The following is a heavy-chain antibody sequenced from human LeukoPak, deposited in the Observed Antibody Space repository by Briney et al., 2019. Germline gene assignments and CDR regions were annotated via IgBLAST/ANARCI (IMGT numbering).Heavy chain of an antibody. V-gene: IGHV3-7*01. J-gene: IGHJ5*02. D-gene: IGHD6-19*01. CDR3: TRLQIAVAGPNWFDP. CDR1: KFTFSSYW. Sequence: GGSLRLSCAASKFTFSSYWMSWARQAPGKGLEWVANIKQDGSVQFYMDSLKGRFSVSRDNAKNSLYLQMNGLRVEDTAVYYCTRLQIAVAGPNWFDPWGQGTLVTVSS. CDR2: IKQDGSVQ.